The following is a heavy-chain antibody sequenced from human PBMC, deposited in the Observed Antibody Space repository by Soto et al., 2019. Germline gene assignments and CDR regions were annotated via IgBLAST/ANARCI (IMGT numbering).Heavy chain of an antibody. J-gene: IGHJ4*02. V-gene: IGHV4-4*02. CDR1: GGSISSLYW. D-gene: IGHD5-18*01. CDR3: ARVPSGYTYAPTDY. CDR2: VHHSGST. Sequence: SETLSLTCAVSGGSISSLYWWSWVRQPPGKGLEWIGEVHHSGSTNYNPSLKSLVTISVDKSKNQFSLKLSSVTAEDTAIYYCARVPSGYTYAPTDYWGQGTLVTVSS.